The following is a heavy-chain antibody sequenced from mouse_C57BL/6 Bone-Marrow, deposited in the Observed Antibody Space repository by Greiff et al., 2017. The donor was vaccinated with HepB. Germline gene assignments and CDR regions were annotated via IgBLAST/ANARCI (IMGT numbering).Heavy chain of an antibody. J-gene: IGHJ4*01. CDR1: GFTFSDYG. D-gene: IGHD1-1*01. V-gene: IGHV5-15*01. CDR2: ISNLAYSI. Sequence: EVKVVESGGGLVQPGGSLKLSCAASGFTFSDYGMAWVRQAPRKGPEWVAFISNLAYSIYYADTVTGRFTISRENAKNTLYLEMSSLRSEDTAMYYCAIRGYGSSYAMDYWGQGTSVTVSS. CDR3: AIRGYGSSYAMDY.